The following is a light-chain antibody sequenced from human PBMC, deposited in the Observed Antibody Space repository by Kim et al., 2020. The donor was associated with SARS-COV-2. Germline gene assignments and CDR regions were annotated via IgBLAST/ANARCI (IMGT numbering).Light chain of an antibody. CDR1: NIGSKS. Sequence: SYELTQPPSVSVAPGKTARITCGGDNIGSKSVHWYQQKPGQGPVMVVSYDSDRPSGIPERFSGSNSGNTATLIIRRVEARDEADYYCQVWDNTSDQVVFGGGTQLTVL. CDR2: YDS. V-gene: IGLV3-21*04. CDR3: QVWDNTSDQVV. J-gene: IGLJ2*01.